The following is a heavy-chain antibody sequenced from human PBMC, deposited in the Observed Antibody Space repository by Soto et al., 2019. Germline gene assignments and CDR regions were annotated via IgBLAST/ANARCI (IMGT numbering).Heavy chain of an antibody. J-gene: IGHJ6*02. D-gene: IGHD1-26*01. CDR3: ASCLMGPCDYYSGMDV. CDR2: IHCTGRT. V-gene: IGHV4-59*08. Sequence: QVQLQESGPGLVKPSETLSLTCTVSGASLSGSYWNWIRQPPGKGLEWIACIHCTGRTKYNPSLESRTSISEDTSKHQLSLKLSSVTAADTAVYYCASCLMGPCDYYSGMDVWGPGTTVIVSS. CDR1: GASLSGSY.